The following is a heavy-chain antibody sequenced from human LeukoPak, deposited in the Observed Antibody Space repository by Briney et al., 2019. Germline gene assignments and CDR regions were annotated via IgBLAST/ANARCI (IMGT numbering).Heavy chain of an antibody. CDR3: ARDYSIDYGDYGGWFDP. CDR1: GGSISSYY. CDR2: IYYSGST. J-gene: IGHJ5*02. D-gene: IGHD4-17*01. V-gene: IGHV4-59*01. Sequence: SETLSLTCTVSGGSISSYYWSWIWQPPGKGLEWIGYIYYSGSTNYNPSLKSRVTISVDTSKNQFSLKLSSVTAADTAVYYCARDYSIDYGDYGGWFDPWGQGTLVTVSS.